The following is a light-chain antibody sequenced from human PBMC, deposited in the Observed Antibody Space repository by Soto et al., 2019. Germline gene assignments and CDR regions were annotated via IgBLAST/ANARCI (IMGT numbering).Light chain of an antibody. V-gene: IGKV3-15*01. J-gene: IGKJ4*01. CDR2: GAS. CDR3: QQYNSWPLT. Sequence: EIVMTQSPDTLSVSPGESATLSCRASQSLNSNLAWYQQKPGQAPRLLIYGASTRATAIPARFSCSGSGTEFTLTISSLQSEDFAVYYWQQYNSWPLTVGGGTKVEIK. CDR1: QSLNSN.